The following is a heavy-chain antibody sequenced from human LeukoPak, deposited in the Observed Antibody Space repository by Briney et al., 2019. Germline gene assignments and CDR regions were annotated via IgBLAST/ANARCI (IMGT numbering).Heavy chain of an antibody. CDR1: GYTFTGYY. CDR3: ARRVFEKMATMVIDY. D-gene: IGHD5-24*01. Sequence: ASVKVSCKASGYTFTGYYMHWVRQAPGQGLEWMGWINPNSGGTNYAQKFQGRVTMTRDTSISTAYMELSRLRSDDTAVYYCARRVFEKMATMVIDYWGQETLVTVSS. CDR2: INPNSGGT. V-gene: IGHV1-2*02. J-gene: IGHJ4*02.